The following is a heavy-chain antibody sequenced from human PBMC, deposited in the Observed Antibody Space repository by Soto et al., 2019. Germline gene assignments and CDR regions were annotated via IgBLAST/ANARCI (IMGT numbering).Heavy chain of an antibody. D-gene: IGHD3-3*02. Sequence: SVILSLTCTVSGGSISSYYWSWIRQPPGKGLEWIGYIYYSGSTNYNPALKSRVTISVDTSKNQFSLKLSSVTAADTAVYYCKGGIGWFYLLGQGTLVTVS. J-gene: IGHJ5*02. CDR3: KGGIGWFYL. V-gene: IGHV4-59*01. CDR1: GGSISSYY. CDR2: IYYSGST.